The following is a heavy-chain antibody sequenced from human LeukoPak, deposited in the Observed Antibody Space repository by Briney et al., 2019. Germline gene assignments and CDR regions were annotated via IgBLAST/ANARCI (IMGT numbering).Heavy chain of an antibody. CDR3: ARDGIFDY. V-gene: IGHV3-21*01. CDR2: IRSGSTYI. J-gene: IGHJ4*02. Sequence: PGGSLRLSCAASGFTFSTYSMHWVRQAPGKGLEWVSSIRSGSTYINYADSVKGRFTISRDDAKNSLYLQMNSLRAEDTAVYYCARDGIFDYWGQGTLVSVSS. CDR1: GFTFSTYS.